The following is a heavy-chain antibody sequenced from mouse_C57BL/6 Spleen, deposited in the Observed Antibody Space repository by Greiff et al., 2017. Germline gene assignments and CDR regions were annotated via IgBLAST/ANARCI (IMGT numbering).Heavy chain of an antibody. D-gene: IGHD2-12*01. CDR1: GFTFSSYA. V-gene: IGHV5-4*01. CDR2: ISDGGSYT. Sequence: EVQVVESGGGLVKPGGSLKLSCAASGFTFSSYAMSWVRQTPEKRLEWVATISDGGSYTYYPDNVKGRFTISRDNAKNNLYLQMSHLKSEDTAMYYCAREAYAFAYWGQGTLVTVSA. J-gene: IGHJ3*01. CDR3: AREAYAFAY.